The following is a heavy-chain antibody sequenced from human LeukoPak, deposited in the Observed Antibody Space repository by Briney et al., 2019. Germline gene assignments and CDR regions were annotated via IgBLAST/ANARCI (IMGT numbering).Heavy chain of an antibody. CDR3: ARDTLSGWPDYYYYGMDV. V-gene: IGHV4-59*01. J-gene: IGHJ6*02. CDR1: GGSISSYY. CDR2: IYYSGST. Sequence: SETLSLTCTVSGGSISSYYWSWIRQPPGKGLEWIGYIYYSGSTNYNPSLKSRVTISVDTSKNQFSLKLGSVTAADTAVYYCARDTLSGWPDYYYYGMDVWGQGTTVTVSS. D-gene: IGHD6-19*01.